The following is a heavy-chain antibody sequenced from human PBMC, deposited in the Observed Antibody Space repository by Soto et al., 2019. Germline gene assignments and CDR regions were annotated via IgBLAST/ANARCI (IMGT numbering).Heavy chain of an antibody. V-gene: IGHV1-69*13. J-gene: IGHJ4*02. D-gene: IGHD1-26*01. CDR2: IIPIFGTA. CDR3: AVSGSYYVLGY. CDR1: GSAFSGYA. Sequence: SVKVCCKVSGSAFSGYAISWVRQAPGQGLEWMGGIIPIFGTANYAQKFQGRVTITADESTSTAYMELSSLRSEDTAVYYCAVSGSYYVLGYWGQGTLVTVSS.